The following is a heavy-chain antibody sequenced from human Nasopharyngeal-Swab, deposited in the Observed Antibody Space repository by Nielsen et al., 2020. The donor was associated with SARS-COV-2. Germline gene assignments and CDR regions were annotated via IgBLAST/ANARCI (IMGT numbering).Heavy chain of an antibody. CDR2: ISADSGHT. D-gene: IGHD3-10*01. Sequence: WVRQAPGQGLEWMGWISADSGHTTYAQKLQGRVTLTKVTPTSTAYMDLRDLRSDDTAVYYCARGYGAAFDYWSQGTLVTVSS. J-gene: IGHJ4*02. CDR3: ARGYGAAFDY. V-gene: IGHV1-18*01.